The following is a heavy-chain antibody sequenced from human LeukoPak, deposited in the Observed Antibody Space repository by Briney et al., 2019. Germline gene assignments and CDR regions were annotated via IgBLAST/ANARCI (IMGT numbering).Heavy chain of an antibody. CDR2: IDFSGSVI. V-gene: IGHV3-48*03. D-gene: IGHD3-10*01. Sequence: PGGSLRLFCAASEFIFSSYEMNGVREAPGKGLEGVSYIDFSGSVIHYADSVKGRFTISRDNAKNSVYMQMNSLRAEDTAVYYCARGRGLSGSYYAFDIWGQGTMVTVSS. CDR1: EFIFSSYE. J-gene: IGHJ3*02. CDR3: ARGRGLSGSYYAFDI.